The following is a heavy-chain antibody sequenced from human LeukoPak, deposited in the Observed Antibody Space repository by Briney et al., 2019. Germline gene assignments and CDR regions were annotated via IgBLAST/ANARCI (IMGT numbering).Heavy chain of an antibody. CDR3: ARVLSSGSYYTGAFDI. J-gene: IGHJ3*02. CDR2: INHSGST. CDR1: GGSFSGYY. D-gene: IGHD1-26*01. Sequence: SETLSLTCAVYGGSFSGYYWSWIRQPPGKGLEWIGEINHSGSTNYNPSLKSRVTISVDTSKNQFSLKLSSVTAADTAVYYCARVLSSGSYYTGAFDIWGQGTMVTVSS. V-gene: IGHV4-34*01.